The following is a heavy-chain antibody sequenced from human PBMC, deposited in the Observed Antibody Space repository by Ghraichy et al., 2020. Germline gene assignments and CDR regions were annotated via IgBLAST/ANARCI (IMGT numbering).Heavy chain of an antibody. V-gene: IGHV5-51*01. CDR1: AYSFTSYW. J-gene: IGHJ4*02. CDR3: ARRYRHQTPNYFDY. Sequence: GESLNISCKGSAYSFTSYWIGWVRQMPGKGLEWMAIIFPGDSDTRYSPSFQGQVTLSSDKSISTAYLQWSSLKASDTAMYYCARRYRHQTPNYFDYWGQGTLVTVSS. D-gene: IGHD3-16*02. CDR2: IFPGDSDT.